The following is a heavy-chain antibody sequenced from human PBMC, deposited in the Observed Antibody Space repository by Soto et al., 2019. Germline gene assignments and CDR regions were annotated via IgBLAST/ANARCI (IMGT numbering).Heavy chain of an antibody. CDR3: ARQMFIGGMDV. CDR1: GASISSYY. D-gene: IGHD2-15*01. CDR2: MYYSGST. Sequence: QVQLQESGPGLVKPSETLSLTCTVSGASISSYYWSWIRQPPGKGLEWIGYMYYSGSTNYNPSLKSRVSISVDSSKNQFSLRLSSVTAADTAVYHCARQMFIGGMDVWGQGTTVTVSS. J-gene: IGHJ6*02. V-gene: IGHV4-59*08.